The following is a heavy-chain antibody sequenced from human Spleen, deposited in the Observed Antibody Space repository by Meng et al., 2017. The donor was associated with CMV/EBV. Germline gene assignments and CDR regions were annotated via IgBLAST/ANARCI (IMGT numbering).Heavy chain of an antibody. J-gene: IGHJ4*02. CDR3: GRDLTGERDQ. CDR2: LNEDGTFT. CDR1: GFTFSRYW. D-gene: IGHD7-27*01. V-gene: IGHV3-74*03. Sequence: KLVASGGCFVRPGASLSLSWADSGFTFSRYWVNGDRQVPGKGLVWVSRLNEDGTFTSYADSVKVLFTITRDNAKNTLYLQMNSLRVDDSSVYYCGRDLTGERDQWGQGTLVTVSS.